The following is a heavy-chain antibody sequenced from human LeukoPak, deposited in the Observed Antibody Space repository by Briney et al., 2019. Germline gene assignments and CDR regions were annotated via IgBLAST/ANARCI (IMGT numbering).Heavy chain of an antibody. Sequence: PSETLSLTCTVSGGSISSYYWSWIRQPPGKGLEWIGEINHSGSTNYNPSLKSRVTISVDTSKNQFSLKLSSVTAADTAVYYCARGACSSTSCYTTNGVAAAGNVNYWGQGTLVTVSS. V-gene: IGHV4-34*01. CDR1: GGSISSYY. CDR2: INHSGST. J-gene: IGHJ4*02. CDR3: ARGACSSTSCYTTNGVAAAGNVNY. D-gene: IGHD2-2*02.